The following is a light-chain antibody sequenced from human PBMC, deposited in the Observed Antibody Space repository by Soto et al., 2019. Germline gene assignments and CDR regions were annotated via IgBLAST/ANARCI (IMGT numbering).Light chain of an antibody. CDR1: QSVSSY. CDR3: QQRSNWLYT. J-gene: IGKJ2*01. V-gene: IGKV3-11*01. CDR2: DAS. Sequence: EIVLTQSPATLSLSPGERATLSCRASQSVSSYLAWYQQKPGQAPRLLIYDASNRATGIPARFSGSGSGTDFTLTINSLEPEDFAVYYCQQRSNWLYTFGQGTKLEIK.